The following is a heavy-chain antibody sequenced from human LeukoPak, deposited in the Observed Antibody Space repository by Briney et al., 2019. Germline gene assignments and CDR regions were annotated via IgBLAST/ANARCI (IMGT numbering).Heavy chain of an antibody. D-gene: IGHD6-19*01. CDR1: GFTFSSYW. J-gene: IGHJ4*02. CDR3: ARILDSAWGELGY. V-gene: IGHV3-30*02. CDR2: IRSDGSNK. Sequence: GGSLRLSCAASGFTFSSYWMSWVRQAPGKGLEWMAFIRSDGSNKYYADSVKGRFTISRDNSRNTLYLQMNSLRAEDTAVYYCARILDSAWGELGYWGQGTLVTVSS.